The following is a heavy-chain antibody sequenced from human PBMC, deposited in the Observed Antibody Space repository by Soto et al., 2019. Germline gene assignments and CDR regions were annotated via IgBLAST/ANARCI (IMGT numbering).Heavy chain of an antibody. CDR2: IFPRDFDT. CDR3: ARRFEYDGMDV. Sequence: GESLKISCQGSGYTFSSYWIAWVRQMPGKGLEWMGIIFPRDFDTRYSPSFQGHVTISVDKSINTAYLQWSSLRASDTAMYYCARRFEYDGMDVWGQVTTVTV. J-gene: IGHJ6*02. D-gene: IGHD6-6*01. V-gene: IGHV5-51*01. CDR1: GYTFSSYW.